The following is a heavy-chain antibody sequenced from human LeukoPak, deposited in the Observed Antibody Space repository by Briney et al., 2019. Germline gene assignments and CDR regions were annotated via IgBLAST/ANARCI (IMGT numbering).Heavy chain of an antibody. CDR3: ARGRGLYSGYDLTY. V-gene: IGHV4-34*01. Sequence: SETLSLTCAVYGGSFSGYYWSWIRQPPGKGLEWIGEINHSGSTNYSPSLKSRVTISVDTSKNQFSLKLSSVTAADTAVYYCARGRGLYSGYDLTYWGQGTLVTVSS. CDR2: INHSGST. D-gene: IGHD5-12*01. J-gene: IGHJ4*02. CDR1: GGSFSGYY.